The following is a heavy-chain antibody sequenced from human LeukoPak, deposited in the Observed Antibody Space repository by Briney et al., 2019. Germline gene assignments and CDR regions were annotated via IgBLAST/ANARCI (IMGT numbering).Heavy chain of an antibody. V-gene: IGHV4-39*01. D-gene: IGHD3-22*01. CDR3: ARHGGITMIVVVTYPDAFDI. Sequence: SETLSLTCTVSGGSISSSSYYWGWIRHPPGKWREWIGCIFYSASTYYNPSLKRRVTISVDTSKNQFSLKLSSVTAADTAVYYCARHGGITMIVVVTYPDAFDIWGQGTMVTVSS. J-gene: IGHJ3*02. CDR2: IFYSAST. CDR1: GGSISSSSYY.